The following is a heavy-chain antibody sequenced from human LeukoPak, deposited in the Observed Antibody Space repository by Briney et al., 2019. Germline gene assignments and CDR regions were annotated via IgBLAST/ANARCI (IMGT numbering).Heavy chain of an antibody. D-gene: IGHD3-10*01. CDR1: GFTFSSYS. CDR3: ARALWFGETFPAY. CDR2: ISSGSSYI. Sequence: GGSLRLSCAASGFTFSSYSMNWVRQAPGKGLEWVSSISSGSSYIYYADSMKGRFTISRDNAKNSLYLQMNSLRAEDTAVYYCARALWFGETFPAYWGQGTLVTVSS. J-gene: IGHJ4*02. V-gene: IGHV3-21*01.